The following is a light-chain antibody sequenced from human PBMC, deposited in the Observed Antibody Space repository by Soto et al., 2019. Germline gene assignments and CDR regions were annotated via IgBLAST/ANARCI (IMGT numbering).Light chain of an antibody. Sequence: DIQMTQSPSSLSASVGDRVTITCRASQSISSYLNWYQQKPGKAPKLLIYAASSLQSGVPSRFSGSGSGTDFTLTISSLQPADFATYYCQHSYSTSFGGGTKVEIK. CDR2: AAS. CDR1: QSISSY. J-gene: IGKJ4*01. CDR3: QHSYSTS. V-gene: IGKV1-39*01.